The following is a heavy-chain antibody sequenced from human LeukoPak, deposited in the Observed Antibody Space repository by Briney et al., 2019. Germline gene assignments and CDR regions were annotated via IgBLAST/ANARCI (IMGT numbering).Heavy chain of an antibody. V-gene: IGHV6-1*01. CDR3: ARDLHGSRGEFDY. J-gene: IGHJ4*02. CDR1: GDSVTSGI. Sequence: SQTLSLTCAISGDSVTSGIWNWIRQSPSRGLEWLGRTYHWSKWFNDYAVSVESRMTINADTSRNQFSLQLNSVTPEDTAVYYCARDLHGSRGEFDYWGQGALVTVSS. D-gene: IGHD3-16*01. CDR2: TYHWSKWFN.